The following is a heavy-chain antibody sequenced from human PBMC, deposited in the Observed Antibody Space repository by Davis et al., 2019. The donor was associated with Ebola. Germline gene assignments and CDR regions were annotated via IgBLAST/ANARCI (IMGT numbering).Heavy chain of an antibody. V-gene: IGHV3-38-3*01. CDR3: ARDAYPPLSDRSLNY. Sequence: GESLKISCAASGFTVSSNEMSWVRQAPGKVLEWVSSISGGSTYYAVHSKGRFTIARYNSKNTLHLQMNSLRAEETAVYYCARDAYPPLSDRSLNYWGQGTLVTVSS. D-gene: IGHD3-22*01. CDR2: ISGGST. CDR1: GFTVSSNE. J-gene: IGHJ4*02.